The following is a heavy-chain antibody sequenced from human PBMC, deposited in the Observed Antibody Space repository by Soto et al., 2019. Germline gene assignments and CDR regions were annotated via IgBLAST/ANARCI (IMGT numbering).Heavy chain of an antibody. J-gene: IGHJ4*02. D-gene: IGHD5-12*01. Sequence: PSETLSLTCAVSGGSISSGGYSWSWIRQPPGKGLEWIGYIYHSGSTYYNPSLKSRVTISVDRSKNQYSLKLSYVTAADTAVYYCAAGGGLPRYYWGQGTLVTVSS. CDR2: IYHSGST. CDR3: AAGGGLPRYY. V-gene: IGHV4-30-2*01. CDR1: GGSISSGGYS.